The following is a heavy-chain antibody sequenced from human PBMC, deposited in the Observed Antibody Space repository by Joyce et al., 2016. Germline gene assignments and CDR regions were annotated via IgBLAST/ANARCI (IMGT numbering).Heavy chain of an antibody. CDR2: IIPFFGAA. D-gene: IGHD1-14*01. Sequence: QVLLVQSGAAVKRPGSSLRVSCKSSGGDFSNYTVNWVRQDPGQRLEWMGGIIPFFGAAKYAEDFQGRGTLTADQSTRTAYLELSSLTSADTAVYYCARGGTSSDHYFFYTLDVWGPGTTVIVSS. CDR3: ARGGTSSDHYFFYTLDV. CDR1: GGDFSNYT. V-gene: IGHV1-69*12. J-gene: IGHJ6*02.